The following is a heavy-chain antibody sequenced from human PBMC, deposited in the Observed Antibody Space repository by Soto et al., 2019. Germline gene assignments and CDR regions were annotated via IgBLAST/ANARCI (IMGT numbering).Heavy chain of an antibody. J-gene: IGHJ6*02. V-gene: IGHV3-33*01. Sequence: GGSLRLSWAASGFTFSSYGMHWVRQAPGKGLEWVAVIWYDGSNKYYADSVKGRFTISRDNSKNTLYLQMNSLRAEDTAVYYCARDLWFGDYYYYGVDVWGQGTTVTVSS. D-gene: IGHD3-10*01. CDR1: GFTFSSYG. CDR2: IWYDGSNK. CDR3: ARDLWFGDYYYYGVDV.